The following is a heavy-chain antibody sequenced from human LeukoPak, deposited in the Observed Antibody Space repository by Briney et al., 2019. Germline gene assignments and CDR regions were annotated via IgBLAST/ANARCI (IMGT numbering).Heavy chain of an antibody. CDR3: ARGGSGTMGY. CDR2: INSDGSNT. Sequence: GALRLSCAASGFTFSSHGMSWVRQAPGKGLVWVSRINSDGSNTTYADSVKGRFTISRDNAKNTLYLQMNSLRAEDTAVYYCARGGSGTMGYWGQGTLVTVSS. D-gene: IGHD3-10*01. CDR1: GFTFSSHG. V-gene: IGHV3-74*01. J-gene: IGHJ4*02.